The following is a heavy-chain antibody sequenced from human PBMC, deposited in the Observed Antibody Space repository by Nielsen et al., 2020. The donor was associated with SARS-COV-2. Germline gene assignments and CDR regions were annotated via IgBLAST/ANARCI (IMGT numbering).Heavy chain of an antibody. CDR2: IYYSGST. CDR1: GGSVSSGSYY. J-gene: IGHJ5*02. CDR3: AREADTAMVKGGWFDP. Sequence: SETLSLTCTVSGGSVSSGSYYWSWIRQPPGKGLEWIGYIYYSGSTNYNPSLKSRVTISVDTSKNQFSLKLSSVTAADTAVYYCAREADTAMVKGGWFDPWGQGTLVTVSS. V-gene: IGHV4-61*01. D-gene: IGHD5-18*01.